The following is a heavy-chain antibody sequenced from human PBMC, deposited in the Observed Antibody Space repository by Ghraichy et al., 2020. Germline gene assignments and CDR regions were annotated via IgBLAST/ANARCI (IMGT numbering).Heavy chain of an antibody. V-gene: IGHV1-2*02. CDR1: GYTFTGYY. CDR2: INPNSGGT. Sequence: ASVKVSCKASGYTFTGYYIHWVRQAPGPGLEWMGWINPNSGGTNYAQQFQGRVTMTRDTSISTAYMDLSRLRSDDTAVYYCATGGRSWNSYYGAKVIDSWGQGTLVTVSS. J-gene: IGHJ4*02. CDR3: ATGGRSWNSYYGAKVIDS. D-gene: IGHD4/OR15-4a*01.